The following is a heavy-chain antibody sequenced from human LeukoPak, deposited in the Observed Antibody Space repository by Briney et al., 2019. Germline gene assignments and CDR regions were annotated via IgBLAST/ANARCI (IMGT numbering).Heavy chain of an antibody. V-gene: IGHV3-21*01. D-gene: IGHD6-19*01. J-gene: IGHJ4*02. CDR1: GFTFSSYS. Sequence: PGGSLRLSCAASGFTFSSYSMNWVRQAPGKGLEWVSSISSSSSYIYYADSVKGRFTISRDNAKNSLYLQMNSLRAEDTAVYYCARDQDKYSGGWYCNYGGQEPLSTVSS. CDR3: ARDQDKYSGGWYCNY. CDR2: ISSSSSYI.